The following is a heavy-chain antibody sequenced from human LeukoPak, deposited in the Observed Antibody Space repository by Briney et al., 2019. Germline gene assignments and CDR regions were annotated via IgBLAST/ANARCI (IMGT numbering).Heavy chain of an antibody. J-gene: IGHJ6*03. V-gene: IGHV4-34*01. CDR3: ARGRGSCTNGVCPIVSYHYYYMGV. CDR1: GGSFSGYY. D-gene: IGHD2-8*01. Sequence: PSETLSLTCAVYGGSFSGYYWSWIRQPPGKGLEWIGEINHSGSTTYNPSLKSRVTISVDMSKNQFSLKMTSVTAADTAVYYCARGRGSCTNGVCPIVSYHYYYMGVWGEGTTVTVSS. CDR2: INHSGST.